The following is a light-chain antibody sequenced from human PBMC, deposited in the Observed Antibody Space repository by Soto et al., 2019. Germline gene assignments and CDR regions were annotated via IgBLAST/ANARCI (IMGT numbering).Light chain of an antibody. J-gene: IGKJ2*01. V-gene: IGKV3-20*01. CDR3: QQYGSSPMYT. Sequence: IVLTQSPGTLSLSPGERATLSCRASQSVSSSYLAWYQQKPGQAPRLLIYGASSRATGIPDRFSGSGSGTDFTLTISRLEPEDFAVYYCQQYGSSPMYTFGLGTKLEIK. CDR1: QSVSSSY. CDR2: GAS.